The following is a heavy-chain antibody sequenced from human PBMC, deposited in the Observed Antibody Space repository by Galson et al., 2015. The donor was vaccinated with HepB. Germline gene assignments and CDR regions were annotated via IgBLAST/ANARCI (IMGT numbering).Heavy chain of an antibody. CDR3: ARGGRVDTAMVDYFDY. Sequence: CAISGDSVSSNSAAWNWIRQSPSGGLEWLGRTYYRSKWYNDYAVSVKSRITINPDTSKNQFSLQLNSVTPEDTAVYYCARGGRVDTAMVDYFDYWGQGTLVTVSS. V-gene: IGHV6-1*01. J-gene: IGHJ4*02. CDR1: GDSVSSNSAA. D-gene: IGHD5-18*01. CDR2: TYYRSKWYN.